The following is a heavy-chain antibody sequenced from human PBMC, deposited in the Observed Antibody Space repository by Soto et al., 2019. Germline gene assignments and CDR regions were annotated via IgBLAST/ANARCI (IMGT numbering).Heavy chain of an antibody. CDR2: IIPSFGTP. V-gene: IGHV1-69*01. J-gene: IGHJ5*02. D-gene: IGHD1-26*01. Sequence: QVQLVQSGDEVKKPGSSVKVSCKASGGSFSSYAFSWVRQAPGQGLEWMGGIIPSFGTPNYAQRFQGRVTISADESTTTVYMDLRRLRSEDTAVDYCARGSSSTVGPTGWFDPWGQGTLVTVSS. CDR3: ARGSSSTVGPTGWFDP. CDR1: GGSFSSYA.